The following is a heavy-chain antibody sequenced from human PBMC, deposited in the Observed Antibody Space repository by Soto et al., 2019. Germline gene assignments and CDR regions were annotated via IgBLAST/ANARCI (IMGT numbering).Heavy chain of an antibody. CDR1: Y. CDR3: APLTVSLSGPYGIHV. Sequence: YWAWIRQPPGKGLEWIGSMFYSGLTYYNPSLKSRVTLSVDTSKSHFSVGLNSVTAADTAVYYCAPLTVSLSGPYGIHVWGQGTAVTVSS. CDR2: MFYSGLT. J-gene: IGHJ6*02. V-gene: IGHV4-39*02. D-gene: IGHD2-15*01.